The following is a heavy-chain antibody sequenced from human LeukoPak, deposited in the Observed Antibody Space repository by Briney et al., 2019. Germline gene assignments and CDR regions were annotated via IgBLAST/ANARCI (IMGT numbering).Heavy chain of an antibody. CDR3: ATFDSSGYYLFDY. J-gene: IGHJ4*02. CDR1: GGSISGYY. Sequence: SETLSLTRTVSGGSISGYYWSWIRQPPGKGLEWIGYIYYSGSTNYNPSLKSRVTISVDTSKNQFSLKLSSVTAADTAVYYCATFDSSGYYLFDYWGQGTLVTVSS. V-gene: IGHV4-59*08. CDR2: IYYSGST. D-gene: IGHD3-22*01.